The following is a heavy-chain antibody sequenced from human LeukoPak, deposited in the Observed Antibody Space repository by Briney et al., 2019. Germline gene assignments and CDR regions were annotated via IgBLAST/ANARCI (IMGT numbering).Heavy chain of an antibody. D-gene: IGHD3-10*01. V-gene: IGHV4-39*07. CDR3: ARVSITMVRGVIN. J-gene: IGHJ4*02. CDR2: IYYSGST. Sequence: SETLSLTCTVSGGSISSSSYYWGWIRQPPGKGLEWIGSIYYSGSTYYNPSLKSRVTISVDTSKNQFSLKLSSVTAADTAVYYCARVSITMVRGVINWGQGTLVTVSS. CDR1: GGSISSSSYY.